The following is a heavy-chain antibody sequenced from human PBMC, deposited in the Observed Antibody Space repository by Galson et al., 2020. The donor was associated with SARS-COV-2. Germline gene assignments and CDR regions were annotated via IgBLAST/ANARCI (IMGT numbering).Heavy chain of an antibody. CDR1: GYTFTSYD. CDR2: MNPNSGNT. D-gene: IGHD5-12*01. V-gene: IGHV1-8*01. Sequence: GESLKISCKASGYTFTSYDIIWVRQATGQGLEWMGWMNPNSGNTGYAQKFQGRVTMTRNTSTRTAYMDLSSLRSEDKAVYYCARRGVVPTIFAVSRPGYYFDHWGQGTLVTVSS. CDR3: ARRGVVPTIFAVSRPGYYFDH. J-gene: IGHJ4*02.